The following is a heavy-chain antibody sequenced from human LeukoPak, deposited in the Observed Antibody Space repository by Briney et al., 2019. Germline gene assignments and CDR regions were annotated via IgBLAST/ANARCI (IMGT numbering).Heavy chain of an antibody. J-gene: IGHJ6*02. CDR2: IYYSWST. V-gene: IGHV4-39*01. D-gene: IGHD6-6*01. CDR3: ASISSSSLYYYYGMDV. Sequence: GWVXQPPGRGLXXNGXIYYSWSTYYNPSLKSRVTISVDTSKNQFSLKLTSVPATDTAVYYCASISSSSLYYYYGMDVWRQGTTVTVSS.